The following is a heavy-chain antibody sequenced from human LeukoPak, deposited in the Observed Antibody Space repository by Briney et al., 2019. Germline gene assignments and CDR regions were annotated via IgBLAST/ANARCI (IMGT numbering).Heavy chain of an antibody. CDR2: FVPEEGET. V-gene: IGHV1-24*01. CDR3: ARDQRLWGNFDY. D-gene: IGHD2-21*01. J-gene: IGHJ4*02. CDR1: GYTFTELS. Sequence: ASVKVSCRVSGYTFTELSMHWVRQAPGKGLEWMGGFVPEEGETIYAQKFQGRVTMTEDTSTDTAYMELSSLRSEDTAVYYCARDQRLWGNFDYWGQGTLVTVSS.